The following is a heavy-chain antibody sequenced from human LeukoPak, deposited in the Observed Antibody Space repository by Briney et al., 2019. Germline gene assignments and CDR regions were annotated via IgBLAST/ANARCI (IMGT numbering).Heavy chain of an antibody. D-gene: IGHD5-18*01. Sequence: SETLSLTCAVAGGSMSSYYWSWIRQPPGKGLEWIGYISYSGSTNYNPSLKSRVTISIDTSKNRFSLKLSSVTAADTAVYYCARYGYIWNAIDYWGQGTLVTVSS. V-gene: IGHV4-59*12. J-gene: IGHJ4*02. CDR1: GGSMSSYY. CDR2: ISYSGST. CDR3: ARYGYIWNAIDY.